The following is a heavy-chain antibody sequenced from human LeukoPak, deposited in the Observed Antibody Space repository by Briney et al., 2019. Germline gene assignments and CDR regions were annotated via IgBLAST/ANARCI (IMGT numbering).Heavy chain of an antibody. D-gene: IGHD6-13*01. V-gene: IGHV1-8*01. J-gene: IGHJ6*03. CDR3: ARGGSSSWPGGDYYYYYMDV. Sequence: ASVKVSCKASGYTFTSYDINWVRQATGQGLEWMGWMNPNSGNTGYAQKFQGRVTMTRNTSISAAYMELSSLRSEDTAVYYCARGGSSSWPGGDYYYYYMDVWGKGTTVTVSS. CDR2: MNPNSGNT. CDR1: GYTFTSYD.